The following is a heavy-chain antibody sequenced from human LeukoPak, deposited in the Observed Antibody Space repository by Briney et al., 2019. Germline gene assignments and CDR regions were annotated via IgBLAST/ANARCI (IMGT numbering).Heavy chain of an antibody. Sequence: GGSLRLSCAASGFTFSSYGMHWVRQAPGKGLEWVAVIWYDGTNKYYADSVKGRFTISRDNSENTLYLQMNTVRAEDTAIYYCARVFHDYYFDYWGQGTLVTVSS. CDR1: GFTFSSYG. CDR3: ARVFHDYYFDY. D-gene: IGHD3-3*01. CDR2: IWYDGTNK. J-gene: IGHJ4*02. V-gene: IGHV3-33*01.